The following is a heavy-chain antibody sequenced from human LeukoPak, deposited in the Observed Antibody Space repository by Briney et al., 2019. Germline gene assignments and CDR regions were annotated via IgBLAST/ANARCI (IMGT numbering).Heavy chain of an antibody. V-gene: IGHV4-39*01. CDR1: GGSISSSSYY. D-gene: IGHD3-16*02. CDR3: ARHHYDYVWGSYRYGYYFDY. CDR2: IYYSGST. J-gene: IGHJ4*02. Sequence: SDPLFLPCTVSGGSISSSSYYWAWIRQPPAKGLEWIGSIYYSGSTYYNPALTSQVTISVDTSTNQFSLKLSSVTAADTAVYYCARHHYDYVWGSYRYGYYFDYWGQGTLVTVSS.